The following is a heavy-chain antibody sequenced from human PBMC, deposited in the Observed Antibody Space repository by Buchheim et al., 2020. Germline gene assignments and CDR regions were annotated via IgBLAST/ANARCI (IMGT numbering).Heavy chain of an antibody. V-gene: IGHV4-4*02. D-gene: IGHD6-6*01. J-gene: IGHJ5*02. Sequence: QVQLQESGPGLVKPSGTLSLTCAVSGGSISSINWWSWVRQPPGKGLEWIGEIYHRGPTNYNPSSKSRVTISVDKSKNQFSLKLGSVTAADTAIYYCARDPKSRAAQYSSSSGWFDPWGQGTL. CDR3: ARDPKSRAAQYSSSSGWFDP. CDR1: GGSISSINW. CDR2: IYHRGPT.